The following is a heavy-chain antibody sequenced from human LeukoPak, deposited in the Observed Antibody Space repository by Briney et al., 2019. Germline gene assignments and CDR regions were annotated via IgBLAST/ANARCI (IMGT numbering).Heavy chain of an antibody. J-gene: IGHJ3*02. CDR2: IKQDGSEK. D-gene: IGHD3-10*01. CDR3: ARDGVGAFDI. V-gene: IGHV3-7*04. Sequence: PGGSLRLSCAASGFTFSSFWMTWVRQAPGKGLEWVANIKQDGSEKYYVDSVKGRFTISRDNAKNSLYLQMNNLRAEDTAVYYCARDGVGAFDIWGQGTMVTVSS. CDR1: GFTFSSFW.